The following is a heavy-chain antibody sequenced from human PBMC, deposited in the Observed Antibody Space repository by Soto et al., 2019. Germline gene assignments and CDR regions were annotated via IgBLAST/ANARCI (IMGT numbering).Heavy chain of an antibody. CDR2: IVVGSGNT. V-gene: IGHV1-58*01. J-gene: IGHJ3*02. Sequence: QMQLVQSGPEVKKPGTSVKVSCKASGFTFTSSAVQWVRQARGQRLEWIGWIVVGSGNTNYAQKFQERVTITRDMSTSTAYMELSSLRSEDTAVYYCAAAPVYDYVLGTLQNDAFDIWGQGTMVTVSS. CDR3: AAAPVYDYVLGTLQNDAFDI. D-gene: IGHD3-16*01. CDR1: GFTFTSSA.